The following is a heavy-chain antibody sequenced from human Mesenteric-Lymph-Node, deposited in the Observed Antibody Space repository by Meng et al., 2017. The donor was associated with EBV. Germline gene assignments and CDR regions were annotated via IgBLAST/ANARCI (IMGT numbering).Heavy chain of an antibody. D-gene: IGHD3-9*01. Sequence: QGQLQESGPGLVKPSGTLSLTCAVSGDSISSSNWWSWVRQPPGKGLEWIGYIYSSGSTNYNSSLKSRVTISIDTSKNQFSLKLSSVTAADTAVYYCARDNYNLLTGYRLDYWGRGTLVTVSS. CDR1: GDSISSSNW. CDR2: IYSSGST. V-gene: IGHV4-4*02. CDR3: ARDNYNLLTGYRLDY. J-gene: IGHJ4*02.